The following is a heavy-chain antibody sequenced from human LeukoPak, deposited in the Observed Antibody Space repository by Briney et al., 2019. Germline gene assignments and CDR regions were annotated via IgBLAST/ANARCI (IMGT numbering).Heavy chain of an antibody. V-gene: IGHV1-18*01. D-gene: IGHD2-15*01. Sequence: ASVKVSCKASGYTFTSYGISWVRQAPGQGLEWTGWISAYNGNTNYAQKLQGRVTMTTDTSTSTAYMELRSLRSDDTAVYYCARAPGVAATGWFDPWGQGTLVTVSS. CDR2: ISAYNGNT. J-gene: IGHJ5*02. CDR3: ARAPGVAATGWFDP. CDR1: GYTFTSYG.